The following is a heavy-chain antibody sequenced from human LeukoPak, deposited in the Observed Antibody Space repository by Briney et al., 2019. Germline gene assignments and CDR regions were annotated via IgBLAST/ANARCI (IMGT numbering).Heavy chain of an antibody. Sequence: SGGSLRLSCAASGFTFSDYYMSWIRQAPGKGLEWVSLTYSGGNTYYADSVKGRFTISRDNSKSTLFLQMDNLRVDDTAVYYCARGEVYFDSWGQGTLVTVSS. CDR1: GFTFSDYY. J-gene: IGHJ4*02. CDR3: ARGEVYFDS. CDR2: TYSGGNT. V-gene: IGHV3-66*01.